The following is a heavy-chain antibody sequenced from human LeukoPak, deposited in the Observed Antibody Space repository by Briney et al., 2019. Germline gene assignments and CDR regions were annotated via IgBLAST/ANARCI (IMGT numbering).Heavy chain of an antibody. V-gene: IGHV3-11*01. CDR2: ISSSGSTI. J-gene: IGHJ4*02. CDR3: AKNMVPFDY. CDR1: GFTFSDYY. Sequence: GGSLRLSRAASGFTFSDYYMSWIRQAPGKGLEWVSYISSSGSTIYYADSVKGRFTISRDNSKNTLYLQMNSLRAEDTAVYYCAKNMVPFDYWGQGTLVTVSS. D-gene: IGHD2/OR15-2a*01.